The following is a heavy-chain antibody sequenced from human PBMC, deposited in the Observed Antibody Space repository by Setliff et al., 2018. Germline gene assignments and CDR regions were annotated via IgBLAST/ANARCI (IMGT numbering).Heavy chain of an antibody. CDR2: VYYSGST. CDR1: GGSIGRYY. Sequence: SETLSLTCTVSGGSIGRYYWSWIRQAPGKGLEWIGYVYYSGSTTYNPSLKSRVTISVDTSKDQFSLKVISMTAADTAVYYCARGRNIAARLLDSWGQGTLVTVSS. V-gene: IGHV4-59*12. CDR3: ARGRNIAARLLDS. J-gene: IGHJ4*02. D-gene: IGHD6-6*01.